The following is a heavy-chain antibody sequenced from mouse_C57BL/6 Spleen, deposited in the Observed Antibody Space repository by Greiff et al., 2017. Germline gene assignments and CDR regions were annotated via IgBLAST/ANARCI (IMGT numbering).Heavy chain of an antibody. CDR3: ARGADYYGYYYAMDY. V-gene: IGHV5-17*01. CDR1: GFTFSDYG. Sequence: EVHLVESGGGLVKPGGSLKLSCAASGFTFSDYGMHWVRQAPEKGLEWVAYISSGSSTIYYADTVKGRFTISRDNAKNTLFLQMTRLRSEDTAMYYCARGADYYGYYYAMDYWGQGTSVTVSS. CDR2: ISSGSSTI. J-gene: IGHJ4*01. D-gene: IGHD1-1*01.